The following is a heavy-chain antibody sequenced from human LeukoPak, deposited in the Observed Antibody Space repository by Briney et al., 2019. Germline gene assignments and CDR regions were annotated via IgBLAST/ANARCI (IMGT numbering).Heavy chain of an antibody. J-gene: IGHJ1*01. D-gene: IGHD1-26*01. Sequence: SETLSLTCTVSGGSISNYYWSWIRQPPGKGLEWIGYIYYSGSTYYNPSLRSRVTISVDTSKNQFSLNLNSVTAADTAVYYCARALSGTYGLFQHWGQGTLVTVSS. CDR3: ARALSGTYGLFQH. V-gene: IGHV4-59*01. CDR1: GGSISNYY. CDR2: IYYSGST.